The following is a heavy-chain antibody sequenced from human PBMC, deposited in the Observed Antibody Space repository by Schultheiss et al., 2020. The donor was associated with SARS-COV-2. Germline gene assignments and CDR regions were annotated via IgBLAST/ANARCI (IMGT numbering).Heavy chain of an antibody. Sequence: SETLSLTCTVSGGSISSGGYYWSWIRQPPGKGLEWIGYIFYSGSTNYNPSLKSRVTISVDTSKNQFSLKLSSVTAADTAVYYCSNWNGQLYGMDVWGQGTTVTVSS. CDR2: IFYSGST. D-gene: IGHD1-1*01. CDR1: GGSISSGGYY. V-gene: IGHV4-61*08. J-gene: IGHJ6*02. CDR3: SNWNGQLYGMDV.